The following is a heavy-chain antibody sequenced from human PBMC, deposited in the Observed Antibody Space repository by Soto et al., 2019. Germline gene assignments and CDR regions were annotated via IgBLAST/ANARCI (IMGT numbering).Heavy chain of an antibody. Sequence: LRRSSAAPVFTFSNFSMIWVRQVPGRGLEWVSDIAGSAESTYYADSVKGRFTISRDNSNNTLYLPMNSLRVEDTAVYYCAKSPSGGYDAWGQGTLVTVSS. CDR2: IAGSAEST. V-gene: IGHV3-23*01. CDR3: AKSPSGGYDA. J-gene: IGHJ5*02. CDR1: VFTFSNFS. D-gene: IGHD2-8*02.